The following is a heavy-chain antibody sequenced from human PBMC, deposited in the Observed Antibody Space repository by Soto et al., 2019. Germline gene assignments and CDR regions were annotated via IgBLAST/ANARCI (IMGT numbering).Heavy chain of an antibody. CDR2: ISYDGSNK. CDR1: GFTFSTYA. D-gene: IGHD3-10*01. CDR3: ARDRGEAVGYGMDV. V-gene: IGHV3-30-3*01. J-gene: IGHJ6*02. Sequence: QVQLVESGGGVVQPGRSLRLSCAASGFTFSTYAMHWVRQAPGKGLEWVAVISYDGSNKYYADSVKGRFTISGDNSKNTLYLQMNSLRAEDTAVYYCARDRGEAVGYGMDVWGQETTVTVSS.